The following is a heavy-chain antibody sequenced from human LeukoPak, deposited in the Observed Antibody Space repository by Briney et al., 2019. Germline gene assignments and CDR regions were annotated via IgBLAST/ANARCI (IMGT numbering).Heavy chain of an antibody. V-gene: IGHV3-23*01. CDR3: AKERAARPHYYGMDV. CDR2: ISGSGGST. D-gene: IGHD6-6*01. J-gene: IGHJ6*02. Sequence: GGSLRLSCAASGFTFSSYAMNWVRQAPGKGLEWVSAISGSGGSTYYADSVKGRFTISRDNPKNTLYLQMNSLRAEDTAVYYCAKERAARPHYYGMDVWGQGTTVTVSS. CDR1: GFTFSSYA.